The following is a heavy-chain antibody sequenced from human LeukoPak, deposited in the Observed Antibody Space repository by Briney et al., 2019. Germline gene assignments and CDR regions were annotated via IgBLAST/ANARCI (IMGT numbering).Heavy chain of an antibody. D-gene: IGHD3-9*01. CDR3: ARHMSGYFDWYGDAFDI. J-gene: IGHJ3*02. CDR2: IYPGDSDT. CDR1: GYSFTSYW. Sequence: GESLKISCKGSGYSFTSYWIGWVRQMPGKGLEWMGIIYPGDSDTRYSPSFQGQVTISADKSISTAYLQWSSLKASDTAMYYCARHMSGYFDWYGDAFDIWGQGTMVTVSS. V-gene: IGHV5-51*01.